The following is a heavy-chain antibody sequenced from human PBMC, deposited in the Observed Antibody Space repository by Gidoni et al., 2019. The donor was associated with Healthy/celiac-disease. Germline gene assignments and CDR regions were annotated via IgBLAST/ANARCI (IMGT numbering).Heavy chain of an antibody. CDR3: ARQYPSITMIVVEPNWFDP. CDR2: IYYSGST. Sequence: QLQLQESGPGLVKPSETLSLTCTVSGGSISSSSYYWGWIRQPPGKGLEWIGSIYYSGSTYYNPSLKSRVTISVDTSKNQFSLKLSSVTAADTAVYYCARQYPSITMIVVEPNWFDPWGQGTLVTVSS. D-gene: IGHD3-22*01. V-gene: IGHV4-39*01. J-gene: IGHJ5*02. CDR1: GGSISSSSYY.